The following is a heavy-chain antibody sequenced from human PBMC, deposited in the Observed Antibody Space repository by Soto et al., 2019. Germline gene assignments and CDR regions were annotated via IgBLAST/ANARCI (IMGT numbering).Heavy chain of an antibody. CDR3: ARITVGWDYLGYDYYCYGIDV. CDR1: GGSISSYY. D-gene: IGHD1-7*01. Sequence: SETQPLPRTVSGGSISSYYWSWIRQPPGKGLEWIGYIYYSGSTNYNPLLKSRVTISVDTSKNQFSLKLSSVNAADTAEYYCARITVGWDYLGYDYYCYGIDVWGQGTTVTVPS. CDR2: IYYSGST. J-gene: IGHJ6*01. V-gene: IGHV4-59*01.